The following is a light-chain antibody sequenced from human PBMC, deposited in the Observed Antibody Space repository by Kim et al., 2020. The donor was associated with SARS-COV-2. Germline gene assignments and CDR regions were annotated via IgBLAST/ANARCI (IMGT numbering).Light chain of an antibody. V-gene: IGKV3-20*01. CDR1: QNVSSDS. Sequence: IVLTQSPGTLSLSPGERATLSCRASQNVSSDSVAWFQQRPGQPPRLLIYGASSRATDIPDRFSGSGSGTDFTLSISRLGPEDSAVYYCQHTLLTWPFGQGTKVDIK. CDR2: GAS. CDR3: QHTLLTWP. J-gene: IGKJ1*01.